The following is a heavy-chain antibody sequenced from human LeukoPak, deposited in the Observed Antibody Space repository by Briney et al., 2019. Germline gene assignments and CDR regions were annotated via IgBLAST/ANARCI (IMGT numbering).Heavy chain of an antibody. CDR3: ASATVVGFDT. Sequence: SETLSLTCTVSGGSISSHYWSWIRQPPGKGLEWIGDIYYSGSTNYNPSLKSRVTISVDTSKNQFSLKLSSVTAADTAVYYGASATVVGFDTWGQGTLVTVSS. V-gene: IGHV4-59*11. J-gene: IGHJ5*02. D-gene: IGHD4-23*01. CDR2: IYYSGST. CDR1: GGSISSHY.